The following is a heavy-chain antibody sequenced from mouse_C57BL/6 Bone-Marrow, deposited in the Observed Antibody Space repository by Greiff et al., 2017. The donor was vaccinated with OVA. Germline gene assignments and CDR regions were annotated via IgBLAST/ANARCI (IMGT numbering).Heavy chain of an antibody. CDR3: ARSLIYYYGSPWFAY. D-gene: IGHD1-1*01. Sequence: QVQLQQPGAEPVRPGTSVKLFCKASGYTFTSYWVHWVKERPGPGLEWVGGIDPSDSYTNYNQKFKGKATLTVDTSSSTAYMQLSSLTSEDSAVYYCARSLIYYYGSPWFAYGGQGTLVTVSA. CDR1: GYTFTSYW. CDR2: IDPSDSYT. V-gene: IGHV1-59*01. J-gene: IGHJ3*01.